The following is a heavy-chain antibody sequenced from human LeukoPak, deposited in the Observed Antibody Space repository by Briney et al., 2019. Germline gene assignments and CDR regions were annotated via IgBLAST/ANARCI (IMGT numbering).Heavy chain of an antibody. CDR1: GFTFSGYW. D-gene: IGHD2-15*01. CDR2: INTDGRST. V-gene: IGHV3-74*03. J-gene: IGHJ4*02. CDR3: AKEKARGVVAATSVDY. Sequence: GSLRLSCAASGFTFSGYWMHWVRQVPGKGLLWVSRINTDGRSTSYAGSVKGRFTISRDNAKNTLYLQMNSLRAEDTAVYYCAKEKARGVVAATSVDYWGQGTLVTVSS.